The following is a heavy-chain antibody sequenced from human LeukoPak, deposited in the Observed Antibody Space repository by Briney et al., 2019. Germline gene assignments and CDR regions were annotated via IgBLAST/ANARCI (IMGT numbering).Heavy chain of an antibody. J-gene: IGHJ4*02. V-gene: IGHV4-59*01. D-gene: IGHD5-24*01. CDR1: GGSISSYY. CDR3: AGDVGGYNRLDY. CDR2: IYYTGST. Sequence: SETLSLTCTVSGGSISSYYWSWIRQPPGKGLEWIGSIYYTGSTNYNPSLKSRVTISVDTSKNQFSLKMSSLTAADTAVYYCAGDVGGYNRLDYWGQGTLVTVSS.